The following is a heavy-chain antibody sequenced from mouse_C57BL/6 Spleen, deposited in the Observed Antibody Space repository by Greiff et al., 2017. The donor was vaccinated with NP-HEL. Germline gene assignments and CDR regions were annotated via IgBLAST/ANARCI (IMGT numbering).Heavy chain of an antibody. D-gene: IGHD1-1*01. J-gene: IGHJ2*01. CDR2: INPNNGGT. CDR3: ARWGLYYYGSGYFDY. V-gene: IGHV1-18*01. CDR1: GYTFTDYN. Sequence: EVQLQQSGPELVKPGASVKIPCKASGYTFTDYNMDWVKQSHGKSLEWIGDINPNNGGTIYNQKFKGKATLTVDKSSSTAYMELRSLTSEDTAVYYYARWGLYYYGSGYFDYWGKGTTLTVSS.